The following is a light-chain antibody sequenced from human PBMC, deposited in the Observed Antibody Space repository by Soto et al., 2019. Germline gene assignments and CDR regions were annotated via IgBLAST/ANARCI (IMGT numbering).Light chain of an antibody. Sequence: EIVLTQSPGTLSLSLGERATLSCRASQSVSSSYLAWYQQKPGQAPRLLIYGASSRATGIPDRFSGSGSGTDFTLTIRRLEPEDFAVYYCQQYGSSLRFPTFGQGTKVEIK. CDR2: GAS. CDR1: QSVSSSY. CDR3: QQYGSSLRFPT. J-gene: IGKJ1*01. V-gene: IGKV3-20*01.